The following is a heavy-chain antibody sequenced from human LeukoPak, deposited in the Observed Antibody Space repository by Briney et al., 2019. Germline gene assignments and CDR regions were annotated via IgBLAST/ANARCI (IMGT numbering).Heavy chain of an antibody. J-gene: IGHJ6*03. CDR2: INPNSGGT. V-gene: IGHV1-2*02. CDR1: GYTFTGYY. CDR3: AKTVTYGHYYYYYMDV. D-gene: IGHD4-17*01. Sequence: ASVKVSCKASGYTFTGYYMHWVRQAPGQGLEWMGWINPNSGGTNYAQKFQGRVTMTRDTSISTAYMELSRLRSDDTAVYYCAKTVTYGHYYYYYMDVWGKGTTVTVSS.